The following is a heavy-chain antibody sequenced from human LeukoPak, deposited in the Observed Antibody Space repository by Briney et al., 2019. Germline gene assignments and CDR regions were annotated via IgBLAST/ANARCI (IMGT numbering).Heavy chain of an antibody. Sequence: ASVKVSCKASGYTFTSYGISWVRQAPGQGLEWMGWISAYNGNTNYAQKLQGRVTMTRDTSISTAYMELSRLRSDDTAVYYCARELYDSSGYSPPTNFDYWGQGTLVTVSS. CDR1: GYTFTSYG. CDR2: ISAYNGNT. D-gene: IGHD3-22*01. CDR3: ARELYDSSGYSPPTNFDY. J-gene: IGHJ4*02. V-gene: IGHV1-18*01.